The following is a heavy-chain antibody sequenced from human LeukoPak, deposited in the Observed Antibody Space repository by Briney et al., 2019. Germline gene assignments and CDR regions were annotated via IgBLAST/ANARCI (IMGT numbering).Heavy chain of an antibody. Sequence: SETLSLTCTVSGGSISSYYWSWIRQPPGKGLEWIGYIYYSGSTNYNPSLKSRVTISVDTSKNQFSLKLSSVTAADTAVYYCAREIKSITIFGYFDLWGRGTLVTVSS. CDR2: IYYSGST. V-gene: IGHV4-59*01. CDR3: AREIKSITIFGYFDL. D-gene: IGHD3-3*01. CDR1: GGSISSYY. J-gene: IGHJ2*01.